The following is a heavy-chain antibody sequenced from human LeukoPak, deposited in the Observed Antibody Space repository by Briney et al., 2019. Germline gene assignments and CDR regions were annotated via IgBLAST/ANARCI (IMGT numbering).Heavy chain of an antibody. CDR2: IYTSGSN. Sequence: PSETLSLTCTVSGGSISSYYWSWIRQPAGKGLEWIGRIYTSGSNNYHPSLKSRVTMSVDTSKNQFSLKLSSVTAADTAMYYCAREVADYGGYYYYHYMDVWGKGTTVTISS. V-gene: IGHV4-4*07. D-gene: IGHD4-23*01. J-gene: IGHJ6*03. CDR3: AREVADYGGYYYYHYMDV. CDR1: GGSISSYY.